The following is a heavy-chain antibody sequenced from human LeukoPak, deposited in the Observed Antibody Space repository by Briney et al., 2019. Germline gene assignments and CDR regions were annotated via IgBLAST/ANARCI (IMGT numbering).Heavy chain of an antibody. CDR2: IYYNGRT. J-gene: IGHJ4*02. CDR3: ARETSLAGFASGLGFNY. D-gene: IGHD6-19*01. V-gene: IGHV4-39*07. Sequence: SETLSLTCTVSGDSINNNNYYWGWVRQPPGKGLEWIGNIYYNGRTYYSPSLKSRGTISVDTSKNHFSLKLTSVTAADTATYYCARETSLAGFASGLGFNYWGQGILVSVSS. CDR1: GDSINNNNYY.